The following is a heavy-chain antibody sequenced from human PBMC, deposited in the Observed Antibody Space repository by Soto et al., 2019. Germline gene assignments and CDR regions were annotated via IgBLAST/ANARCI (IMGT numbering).Heavy chain of an antibody. Sequence: QPGGSLRLSCAASGFTFTSYGMHWVRQAPGKGLEWMALILHDGSAEYYVDSVKGRFTISRDNSKNTLYLQMNSLRAEDTAVYYCARSRDGYSFYFYYGMDGWGQGTTVTVSS. CDR1: GFTFTSYG. D-gene: IGHD4-4*01. J-gene: IGHJ6*02. CDR3: ARSRDGYSFYFYYGMDG. CDR2: ILHDGSAE. V-gene: IGHV3-30*03.